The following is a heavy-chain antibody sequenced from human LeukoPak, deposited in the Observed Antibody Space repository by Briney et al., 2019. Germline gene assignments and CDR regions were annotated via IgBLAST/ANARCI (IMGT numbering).Heavy chain of an antibody. V-gene: IGHV4-59*08. CDR2: ISNSGNT. CDR3: ARSDIYGGNPFDCFDI. Sequence: SGTLSLTCSVSGGSISSFYWSWIRQPPGKGLEWIAYISNSGNTDYNPSLKSRATISVDSSKNQFSLKLRSVTAADTAMYYCARSDIYGGNPFDCFDIWGQGTMVAVSS. J-gene: IGHJ3*02. CDR1: GGSISSFY. D-gene: IGHD4-23*01.